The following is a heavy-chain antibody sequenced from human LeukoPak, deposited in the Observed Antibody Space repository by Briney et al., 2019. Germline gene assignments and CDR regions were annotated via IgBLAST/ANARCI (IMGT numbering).Heavy chain of an antibody. J-gene: IGHJ1*01. Sequence: ASVKVSCKASGYTFTSYAMNWVRQAPGQGLEWMGWINTNTGNPTYAQGFTGRFVFSLDTSVSTAYLQISSLKAEDTAVYYCARGGTIIYVEGRGIAVAGTDEYFQHWGQGTLVTVSS. D-gene: IGHD6-19*01. CDR1: GYTFTSYA. V-gene: IGHV7-4-1*02. CDR2: INTNTGNP. CDR3: ARGGTIIYVEGRGIAVAGTDEYFQH.